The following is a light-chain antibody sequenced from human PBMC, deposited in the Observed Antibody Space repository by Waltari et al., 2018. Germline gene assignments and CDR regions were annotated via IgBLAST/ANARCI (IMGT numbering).Light chain of an antibody. CDR2: VKSDGSH. CDR3: QTWGTGIPVV. CDR1: SGHSSHA. J-gene: IGLJ2*01. Sequence: QLVLTQSPSASASLGASVKLTCTLSSGHSSHAIAWHQQQPEKGPRFLMKVKSDGSHEKGDGIPDRFSGSSVGAGRFLTISSLQSEEEADYYGQTWGTGIPVVVGGGTKVTVL. V-gene: IGLV4-69*01.